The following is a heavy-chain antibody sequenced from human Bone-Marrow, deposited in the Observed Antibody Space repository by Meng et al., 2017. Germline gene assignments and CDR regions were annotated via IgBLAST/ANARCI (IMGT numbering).Heavy chain of an antibody. D-gene: IGHD3-10*01. CDR3: ANLGGFGELFRPFDY. CDR1: GFTFSSYW. V-gene: IGHV3-7*03. CDR2: IKQDGSEK. Sequence: GESLKISCAASGFTFSSYWMSWVRQAPGKGLEWVANIKQDGSEKYYVDSVKGRFTISRDNAKNSLYLQMNSLRAEDTAVYYCANLGGFGELFRPFDYWGQGTLVTVSS. J-gene: IGHJ4*02.